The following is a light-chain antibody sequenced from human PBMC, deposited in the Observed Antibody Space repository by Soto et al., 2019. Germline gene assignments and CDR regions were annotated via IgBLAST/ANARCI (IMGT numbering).Light chain of an antibody. J-gene: IGKJ2*01. CDR2: DAS. CDR1: QDIKDF. V-gene: IGKV1-33*01. Sequence: DIQMTQSPSSLFASVGDRVTITCQASQDIKDFLNWYQQKPGKAPKLLIYDASNLEPGVPSRFSGRGSGTDFTFTIASLQPEDIATYYCQQYDGLPPYTFGQGTKLEIK. CDR3: QQYDGLPPYT.